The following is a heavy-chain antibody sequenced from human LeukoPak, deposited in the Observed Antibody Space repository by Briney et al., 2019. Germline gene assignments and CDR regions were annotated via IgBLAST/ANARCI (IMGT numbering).Heavy chain of an antibody. Sequence: SETLSLTCAVYGGSFGGYYWSWIRQPPGKGLEWVGQINHSGSTNYNPSLKSRVTISVDTSKNQFSLKLSSVTAADTAVYYCARHPFQITMIVVGTPEPYSSLFDYWGQGTLVTVSS. CDR2: INHSGST. V-gene: IGHV4-34*01. D-gene: IGHD3-22*01. J-gene: IGHJ4*02. CDR1: GGSFGGYY. CDR3: ARHPFQITMIVVGTPEPYSSLFDY.